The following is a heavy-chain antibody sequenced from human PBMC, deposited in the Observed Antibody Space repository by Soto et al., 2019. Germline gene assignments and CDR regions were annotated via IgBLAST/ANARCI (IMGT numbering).Heavy chain of an antibody. V-gene: IGHV3-30*18. CDR3: AKDFDCGGDCNSFYFDY. CDR1: GFTFSSYG. Sequence: QVQLVESGGGVVQPGRSLRLSCVVFGFTFSSYGMHWARQAPGKGLEWVAVISYGASNKYYADSVKGRFTISRDNSKNTLYLQMNSLRAEDTAVYYCAKDFDCGGDCNSFYFDYWGQGTLVTVSS. J-gene: IGHJ4*02. D-gene: IGHD2-21*02. CDR2: ISYGASNK.